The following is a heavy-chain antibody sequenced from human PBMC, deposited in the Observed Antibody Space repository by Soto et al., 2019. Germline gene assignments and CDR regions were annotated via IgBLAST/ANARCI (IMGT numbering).Heavy chain of an antibody. V-gene: IGHV3-9*01. J-gene: IGHJ6*02. CDR3: ARYCGGDCPLGGMDV. CDR2: ISWNSGSI. D-gene: IGHD2-21*02. CDR1: GFTFDDYA. Sequence: EVQLVESGGGLVQPGRSLRLSCAASGFTFDDYAMHWVRQAPGKGLEWVSGISWNSGSIGYADSVKGRFTNSRDNAKNSLYLQMNSLRAEDTALYYCARYCGGDCPLGGMDVWGQGTTVTVSS.